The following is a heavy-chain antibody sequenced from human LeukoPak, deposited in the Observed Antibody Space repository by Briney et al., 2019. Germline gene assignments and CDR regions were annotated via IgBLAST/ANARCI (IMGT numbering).Heavy chain of an antibody. CDR2: ISYDGSNK. V-gene: IGHV3-30*18. CDR1: GFTFSSYG. CDR3: AKDGGPALEWLLEGYFQH. J-gene: IGHJ1*01. Sequence: GGSLRLSCAASGFTFSSYGMHWVRQAPGKGLEWVAVISYDGSNKYYADSVKGRFTTSRDNSKNTLYLQMNSLRAEDTAVYYCAKDGGPALEWLLEGYFQHWGQGTLVTVSS. D-gene: IGHD3-3*01.